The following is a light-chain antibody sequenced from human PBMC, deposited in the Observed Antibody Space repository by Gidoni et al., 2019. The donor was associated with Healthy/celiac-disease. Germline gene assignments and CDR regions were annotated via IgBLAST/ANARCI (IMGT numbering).Light chain of an antibody. J-gene: IGKJ2*01. V-gene: IGKV1-39*01. CDR1: QSSSSY. CDR2: AAS. CDR3: QQSYSTPYT. Sequence: IHMTQSPSSLSASVGDRVTITCRASQSSSSYLNWYQQKPGKAPKLLIYAASSLQSGVPSRFSGSGSGTDFTLTISSLQPEDFATYYCQQSYSTPYTFGQGTKLEIK.